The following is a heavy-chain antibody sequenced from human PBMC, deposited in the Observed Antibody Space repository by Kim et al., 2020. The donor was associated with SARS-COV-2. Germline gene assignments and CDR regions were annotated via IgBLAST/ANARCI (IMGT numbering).Heavy chain of an antibody. V-gene: IGHV5-51*01. CDR2: IYPGDSDT. CDR3: ARRGGDQQQWLVFDY. Sequence: GESLKISCKGSGYSFTSYWIGWVRQMPGKGLEWMGIIYPGDSDTRYSPSFQGQVTISADKSISTAYLQWSSLKASDTAMYYCARRGGDQQQWLVFDYWGQGTLVTVSS. J-gene: IGHJ4*02. CDR1: GYSFTSYW. D-gene: IGHD6-19*01.